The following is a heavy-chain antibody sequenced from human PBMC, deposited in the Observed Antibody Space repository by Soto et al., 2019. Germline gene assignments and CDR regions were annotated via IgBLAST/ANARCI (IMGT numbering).Heavy chain of an antibody. CDR1: GFTFSDYY. CDR3: ARDHHRYSGYDYVDY. Sequence: QVQLVESGGGLVKPGGSLRLSCAASGFTFSDYYMSWIRQAPGKGLEWVSYIISSSSNTNYADSVKGRFTISRDNAKNSLYLQMNSLRAEDTAVYYCARDHHRYSGYDYVDYWGQGTLVTVSS. D-gene: IGHD5-12*01. V-gene: IGHV3-11*05. CDR2: IISSSSNT. J-gene: IGHJ4*02.